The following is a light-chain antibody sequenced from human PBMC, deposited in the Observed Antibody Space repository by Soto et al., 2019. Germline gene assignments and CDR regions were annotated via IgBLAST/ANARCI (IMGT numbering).Light chain of an antibody. CDR2: LEGSGSY. J-gene: IGLJ2*01. Sequence: QSVLTQASSASASLGSSVKLTCTLSSGHTSYIIAWHQQQPGKAPRYLMKLEGSGSYNKGSGVPDRFSGSSSGADRYLTISNLPSEDEADYYCETWDSNFVVFGGGTKLTVL. CDR3: ETWDSNFVV. V-gene: IGLV4-60*03. CDR1: SGHTSYI.